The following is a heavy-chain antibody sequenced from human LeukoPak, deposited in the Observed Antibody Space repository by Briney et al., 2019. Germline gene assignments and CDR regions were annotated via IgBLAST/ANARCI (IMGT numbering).Heavy chain of an antibody. CDR2: IIPIFGTA. D-gene: IGHD3-16*01. V-gene: IGHV1-69*01. CDR1: GGTFIIYS. J-gene: IGHJ4*02. Sequence: SVTVSFKGSGGTFIIYSISWVRQPPGQGLAWMGGIIPIFGTANYPQKFQGRVTITADESTSTAYIELSSRRSEGTAVCYCARGAKYDYVWGSGFDYWGQGTLVTVSS. CDR3: ARGAKYDYVWGSGFDY.